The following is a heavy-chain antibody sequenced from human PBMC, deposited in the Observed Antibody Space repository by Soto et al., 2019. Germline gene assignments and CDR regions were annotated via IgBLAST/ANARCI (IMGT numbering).Heavy chain of an antibody. D-gene: IGHD3-10*01. CDR3: ARRWGEGRVDY. Sequence: SETLSLTCAVSGGSISSSNWWSWVRQPPGKGLEWIGEIYHSGNTNYNPSLKSRVTMAVDKSRNQFSLKLSTVTAADTAVYYCARRWGEGRVDYWGQGTLVTVSS. J-gene: IGHJ4*02. CDR1: GGSISSSNW. CDR2: IYHSGNT. V-gene: IGHV4-4*02.